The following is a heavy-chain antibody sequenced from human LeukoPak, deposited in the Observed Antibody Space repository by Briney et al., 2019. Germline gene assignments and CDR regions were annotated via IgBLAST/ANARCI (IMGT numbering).Heavy chain of an antibody. CDR3: AKGPTYSSSSLFDY. CDR2: ISWNGGTI. Sequence: GRSLRLSCAASGFTFHDYAMHWVRQAPGKGLEWVSGISWNGGTIDYADSVKGRFTISRDYAKNSLYLQMNSLRPEDMALYYCAKGPTYSSSSLFDYWGQGILVVVSS. J-gene: IGHJ4*02. D-gene: IGHD6-6*01. CDR1: GFTFHDYA. V-gene: IGHV3-9*03.